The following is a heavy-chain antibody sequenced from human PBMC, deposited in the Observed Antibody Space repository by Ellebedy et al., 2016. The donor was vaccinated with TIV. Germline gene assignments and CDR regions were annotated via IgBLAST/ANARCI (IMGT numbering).Heavy chain of an antibody. D-gene: IGHD6-13*01. Sequence: GGSLRLXXVASGFSFSTYSMNWVRQTPGRGLEWVSHISSSSEIIYYADSVKGRFTISRDNAKNSLFLQMNSLRDEDTAVYYCARRDMITAGGTYYGMDVWGQGTTVTVSS. CDR3: ARRDMITAGGTYYGMDV. J-gene: IGHJ6*02. V-gene: IGHV3-48*02. CDR2: ISSSSEII. CDR1: GFSFSTYS.